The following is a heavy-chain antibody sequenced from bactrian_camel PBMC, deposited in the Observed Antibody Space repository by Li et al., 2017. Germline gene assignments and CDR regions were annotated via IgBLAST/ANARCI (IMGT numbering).Heavy chain of an antibody. CDR1: GFTFSDTY. CDR2: IYTDGSN. J-gene: IGHJ4*01. V-gene: IGHV3-2*01. D-gene: IGHD1*01. Sequence: SGGGLVQPGGSLRLSCAASGFTFSDTYMNWVRQAPGKGLEWVSIIYTDGSNEYADSVKGRFTVSRDNARNTMYLDMNSLKSEDTALYYCATSFTMSLGTLGQGTQVTVS.